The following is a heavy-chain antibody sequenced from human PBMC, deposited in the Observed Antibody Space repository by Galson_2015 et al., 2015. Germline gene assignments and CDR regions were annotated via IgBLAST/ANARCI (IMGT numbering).Heavy chain of an antibody. J-gene: IGHJ6*03. CDR2: IRSKANSYAT. CDR1: GFTFSGSA. Sequence: SLRLSCAASGFTFSGSAMHWVRQASGKGLEWVGRIRSKANSYATAYAASVKGRFTISRDDSKNTAYLQMNSLKTEDTAVYYCTGGAAFDFWSGYSQYYYYYYMDVWGKGTTVTVSS. D-gene: IGHD3-3*01. CDR3: TGGAAFDFWSGYSQYYYYYYMDV. V-gene: IGHV3-73*01.